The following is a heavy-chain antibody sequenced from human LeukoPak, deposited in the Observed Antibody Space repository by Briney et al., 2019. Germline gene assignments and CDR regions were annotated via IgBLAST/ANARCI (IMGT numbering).Heavy chain of an antibody. Sequence: GGSLRLSCAASGFTFSSYGMHWVRQAPGKGLEWVAFIRYDGSNKYYADSVKGRFTISRDNAKNSLYLQMKSLRAEDTAVYYCARGKTSQNIVTRKTYNWFDPWGQGTLVTVSS. J-gene: IGHJ5*02. D-gene: IGHD2/OR15-2a*01. CDR3: ARGKTSQNIVTRKTYNWFDP. CDR2: IRYDGSNK. V-gene: IGHV3-30*02. CDR1: GFTFSSYG.